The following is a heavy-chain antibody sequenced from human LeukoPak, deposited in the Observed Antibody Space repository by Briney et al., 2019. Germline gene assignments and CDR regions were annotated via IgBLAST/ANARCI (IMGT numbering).Heavy chain of an antibody. Sequence: GGSLRLSCAASGFTFSSYGMHWVRQAPGKGLEWVAFIRYDGSNKYYADSVKGRFTISRDNAKNSLYLQMKSLRAEDTAVYYCARGKTSQNIVTRKTYNWFDPWGQGTLVTVSS. J-gene: IGHJ5*02. D-gene: IGHD2/OR15-2a*01. CDR3: ARGKTSQNIVTRKTYNWFDP. CDR2: IRYDGSNK. V-gene: IGHV3-30*02. CDR1: GFTFSSYG.